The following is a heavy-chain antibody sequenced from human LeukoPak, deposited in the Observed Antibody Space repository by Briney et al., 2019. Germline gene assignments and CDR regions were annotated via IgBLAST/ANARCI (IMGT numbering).Heavy chain of an antibody. CDR3: AKGQDFWSGYVGLD. CDR2: IRYDGSNE. CDR1: GFTFSSYG. J-gene: IGHJ4*02. V-gene: IGHV3-30*02. D-gene: IGHD3-3*01. Sequence: GGSLRLSCAASGFTFSSYGMHWVRQVPGKGLEWVAFIRYDGSNEYYADSVKGRFTISRDNSKNTPYLQMNSLRAEDTAVYFCAKGQDFWSGYVGLDWGQGTLVTVSS.